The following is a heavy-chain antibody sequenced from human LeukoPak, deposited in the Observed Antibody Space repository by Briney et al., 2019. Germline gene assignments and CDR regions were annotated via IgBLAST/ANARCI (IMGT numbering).Heavy chain of an antibody. CDR1: GYSFTSNW. V-gene: IGHV5-10-1*01. D-gene: IGHD1-26*01. Sequence: GESLRISCKGSGYSFTSNWISRVRQMPGKGLECMGRIDPSDSYTNYSPSFQGHVTISADKSISTAYLQWSSLKASDTAMYYCARLLAGDPWAFDIWGQGTMVTVSS. CDR3: ARLLAGDPWAFDI. J-gene: IGHJ3*02. CDR2: IDPSDSYT.